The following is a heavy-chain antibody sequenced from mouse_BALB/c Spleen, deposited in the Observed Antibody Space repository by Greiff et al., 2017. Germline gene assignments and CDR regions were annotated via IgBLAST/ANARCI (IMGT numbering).Heavy chain of an antibody. Sequence: LVESGAELVRPGSSVKISCKASGYAFSSYWMNWVKQRPGQGLEWIGQIFPGVGDTNYNGKFKGKATLTADKSSSTAYMQLSSLTSEDSAVYFCARSVSKDYYAMDYWGQGTSVTVSS. CDR3: ARSVSKDYYAMDY. V-gene: IGHV1-80*01. CDR2: IFPGVGDT. CDR1: GYAFSSYW. J-gene: IGHJ4*01.